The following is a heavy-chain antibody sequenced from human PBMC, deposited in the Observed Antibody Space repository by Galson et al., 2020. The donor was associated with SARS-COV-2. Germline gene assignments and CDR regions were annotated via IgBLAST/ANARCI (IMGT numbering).Heavy chain of an antibody. D-gene: IGHD3-10*01. CDR2: IDPSDSYT. CDR1: GYDFTNSW. J-gene: IGHJ4*02. CDR3: ARRLSMDRVVIPVFDF. V-gene: IGHV5-10-1*01. Sequence: KIGESLKISCKASGYDFTNSWITWVRLMPGKGLEWVGRIDPSDSYTNYSPSFQGHVTISVDKSVSTAYLQWSGLKASDTAIYYCARRLSMDRVVIPVFDFWGQGILVTVSS.